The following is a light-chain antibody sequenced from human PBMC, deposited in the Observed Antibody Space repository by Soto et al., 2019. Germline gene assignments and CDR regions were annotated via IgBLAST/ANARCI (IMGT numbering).Light chain of an antibody. V-gene: IGKV3-11*01. CDR1: QSVSSY. CDR3: QQRSNGPIT. Sequence: EIVLTQSPATLSLSPGERATLSCRASQSVSSYLAWYQQKPGQAPRLLIYDASNRATGIPARFSGSGSGTDFTFTISSLEPEDFAVYYCQQRSNGPITFGQGTRLEIK. J-gene: IGKJ5*01. CDR2: DAS.